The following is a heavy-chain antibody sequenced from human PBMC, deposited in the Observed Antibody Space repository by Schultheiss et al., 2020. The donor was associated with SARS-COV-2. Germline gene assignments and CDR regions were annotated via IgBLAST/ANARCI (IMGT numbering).Heavy chain of an antibody. D-gene: IGHD3-10*01. Sequence: GGSLRLSCAASRFTFSTHAMTWVRQAPGKGLQWVSRISSSGDGTYYADSVKGRFTISRDNSKDTVYLQMNSLRADDTAIYYCAKGAGENSNFESWGRGTLVTVSS. CDR3: AKGAGENSNFES. CDR2: ISSSGDGT. V-gene: IGHV3-23*01. J-gene: IGHJ4*02. CDR1: RFTFSTHA.